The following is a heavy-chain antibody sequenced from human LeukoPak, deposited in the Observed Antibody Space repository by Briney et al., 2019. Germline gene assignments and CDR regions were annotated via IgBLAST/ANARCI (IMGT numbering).Heavy chain of an antibody. CDR2: MYYTGST. CDR1: DGSLYSYY. CDR3: ARSLAYCGGDCYSNAFDI. J-gene: IGHJ3*02. V-gene: IGHV4-59*12. D-gene: IGHD2-21*02. Sequence: SETLSLTCTVSDGSLYSYYWSWIRQPPGKGLEWIAYMYYTGSTNYNPSLKSRVTISVDTSKNQFSLKLSSVTAADTAVYYCARSLAYCGGDCYSNAFDIWGQGTMVTVSS.